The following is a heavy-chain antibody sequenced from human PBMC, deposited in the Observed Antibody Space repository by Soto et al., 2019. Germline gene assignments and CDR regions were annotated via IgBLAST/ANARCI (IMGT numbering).Heavy chain of an antibody. CDR2: IIPIFGTA. D-gene: IGHD6-19*01. CDR1: GGTFSSYA. V-gene: IGHV1-69*01. Sequence: QVQLVQSGAEVKKPGSSVKVSCKASGGTFSSYAISWVRQAPGQGLEWMGGIIPIFGTANYAQKFQGRVSITSDESTSTAYMELSSRRYENTAVYYCARLFIAVAGETSGWGQGTLVTVSS. J-gene: IGHJ4*02. CDR3: ARLFIAVAGETSG.